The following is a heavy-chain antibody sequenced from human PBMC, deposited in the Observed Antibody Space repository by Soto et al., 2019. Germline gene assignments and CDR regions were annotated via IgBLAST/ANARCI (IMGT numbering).Heavy chain of an antibody. CDR3: ARSPYFFRGPLDY. CDR1: GFTFSSYW. J-gene: IGHJ4*01. CDR2: IKQDGSEK. D-gene: IGHD2-21*01. Sequence: PGGSLRLSCAASGFTFSSYWMSWVRQAPGKGLEWVANIKQDGSEKYFVDSVKGRCTISRDNAKNSLYLQINSLRAEDTAVYYCARSPYFFRGPLDYWGHGTLVTVSS. V-gene: IGHV3-7*03.